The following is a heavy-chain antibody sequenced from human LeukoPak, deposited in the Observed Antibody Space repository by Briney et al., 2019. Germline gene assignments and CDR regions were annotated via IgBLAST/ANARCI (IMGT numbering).Heavy chain of an antibody. CDR2: ISSSSSTI. D-gene: IGHD6-6*01. J-gene: IGHJ3*02. V-gene: IGHV3-48*04. CDR1: GFTFSSYS. CDR3: AREGLEYSSSSGAFDI. Sequence: SGGSLRLSCAASGFTFSSYSMNWVRQAPGKGLEWVSCISSSSSTIYYADSVKGRFTISRDNAKNSLYLQMNSLRAEDTAVYYCAREGLEYSSSSGAFDIWGQGTMVTVSS.